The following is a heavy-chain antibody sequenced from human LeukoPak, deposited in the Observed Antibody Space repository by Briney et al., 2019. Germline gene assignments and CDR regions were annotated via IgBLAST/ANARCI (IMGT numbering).Heavy chain of an antibody. D-gene: IGHD6-19*01. V-gene: IGHV1-18*01. CDR1: GYTFTSYG. CDR2: ISAYNGNT. CDR3: ARVKQWLTQCRVNWFDP. J-gene: IGHJ5*02. Sequence: ASVKVSCKASGYTFTSYGISWVRQAPGQGLEWMGWISAYNGNTNYAQKLQGRVTMTTDTSTSTAYMELRSLRSDDTAVYYCARVKQWLTQCRVNWFDPWGQGTLVTVSS.